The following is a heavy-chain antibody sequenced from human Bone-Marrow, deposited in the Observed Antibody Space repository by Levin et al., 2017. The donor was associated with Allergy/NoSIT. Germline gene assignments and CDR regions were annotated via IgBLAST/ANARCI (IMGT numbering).Heavy chain of an antibody. J-gene: IGHJ4*02. CDR2: TYYRSKWYN. CDR1: GASVSSNSAA. CDR3: ASAGLTVGARRCY. Sequence: LRLSCAISGASVSSNSAAWNWIRQSPSRGLEWLGRTYYRSKWYNDYAVSVKSRITINPDTSKNQFSLQLNSVAPEDTAVYYCASAGLTVGARRCYWGQGTRVTVSS. V-gene: IGHV6-1*01. D-gene: IGHD1-26*01.